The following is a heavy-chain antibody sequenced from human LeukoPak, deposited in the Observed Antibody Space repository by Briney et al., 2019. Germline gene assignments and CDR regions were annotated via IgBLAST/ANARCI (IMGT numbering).Heavy chain of an antibody. CDR2: IGTAGDT. V-gene: IGHV3-13*01. J-gene: IGHJ6*02. CDR3: ARGTATSLLDYYYGMDV. D-gene: IGHD2-2*01. Sequence: PGGSLRLSCAASGFTFSSYDMHWLRHATGKGLEWVSAIGTAGDTYYPGSVKGRFTISRENAKNSLYLQMNSLRAGDTAVYYCARGTATSLLDYYYGMDVWGQGTTVTVSS. CDR1: GFTFSSYD.